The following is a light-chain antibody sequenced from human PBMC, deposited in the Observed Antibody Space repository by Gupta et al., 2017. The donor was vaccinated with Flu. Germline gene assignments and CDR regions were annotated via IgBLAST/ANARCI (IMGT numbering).Light chain of an antibody. CDR3: KEGERSPWA. Sequence: VALGQPASISCRSSQSLVYSDGNTVLHWFQQRPGQSPRRLIYLVSHRDSGVPDRFSGSGSGTDFTLKISRVEAEDVGVYFCKEGERSPWAFGQGTKVEIK. CDR2: LVS. CDR1: QSLVYSDGNTV. V-gene: IGKV2-30*01. J-gene: IGKJ1*01.